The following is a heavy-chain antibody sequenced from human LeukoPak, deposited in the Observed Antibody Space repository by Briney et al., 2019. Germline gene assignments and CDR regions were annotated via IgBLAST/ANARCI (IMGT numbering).Heavy chain of an antibody. D-gene: IGHD3-22*01. V-gene: IGHV1-18*01. CDR3: ARLGYSSGSDY. Sequence: ASVKVSCKASGYTFTSYGISWVRQAPGQGLEWMGWISAYNGNTNYAQKLQGRVTMTTDTSISTAYMELRRLRSDDTAVYFCARLGYSSGSDYWGQGTLVTVSS. J-gene: IGHJ4*02. CDR1: GYTFTSYG. CDR2: ISAYNGNT.